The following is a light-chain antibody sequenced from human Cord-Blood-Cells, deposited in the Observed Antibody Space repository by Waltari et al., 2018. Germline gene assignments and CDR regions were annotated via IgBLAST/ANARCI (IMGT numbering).Light chain of an antibody. CDR3: MQATQFPWT. V-gene: IGKV2-24*01. Sequence: DIVMTQTPLSSPVTLVHPSSFSCRSSQRLVHSDGNNYLSWLQQRPGKPPRLLIYKFSNRFCGVPDRFSGSGAGTDFTLKISRVEAEDVGVYYCMQATQFPWTFGQGTKVEIK. CDR1: QRLVHSDGNNY. J-gene: IGKJ1*01. CDR2: KFS.